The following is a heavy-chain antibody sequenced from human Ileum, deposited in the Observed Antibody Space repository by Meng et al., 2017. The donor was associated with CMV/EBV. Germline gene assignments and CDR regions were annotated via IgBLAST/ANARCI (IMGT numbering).Heavy chain of an antibody. J-gene: IGHJ4*02. Sequence: QAHLQESRPGLVKPSQTLSLTCTISSASITPYYWNWIRQPAGKGLEWIGLIYTGGPTDYNPSLKSRVTMSVDMSKNQFLLKLSSVTAADTAVYYCARGQTVRGFEYWGLGILVTVSS. CDR1: SASITPYY. CDR3: ARGQTVRGFEY. CDR2: IYTGGPT. V-gene: IGHV4-4*07. D-gene: IGHD3-10*01.